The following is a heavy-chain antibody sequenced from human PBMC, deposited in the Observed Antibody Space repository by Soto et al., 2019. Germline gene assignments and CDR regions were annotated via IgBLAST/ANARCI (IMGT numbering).Heavy chain of an antibody. CDR3: AGYDSSGYYGGGAFDI. J-gene: IGHJ3*02. D-gene: IGHD3-22*01. CDR2: IYYSGST. Sequence: KPSETLSLTCTVSGGSISSGDYYWSWIRQPPGKGLEWIGYIYYSGSTYYNPSLKSRVTISVDTSKNQFSLKLSSVTAADTAVYYCAGYDSSGYYGGGAFDIWGQGTMVTVSS. V-gene: IGHV4-30-4*01. CDR1: GGSISSGDYY.